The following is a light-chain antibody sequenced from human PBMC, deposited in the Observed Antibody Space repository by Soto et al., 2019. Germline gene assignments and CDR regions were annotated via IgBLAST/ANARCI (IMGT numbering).Light chain of an antibody. Sequence: DIQMTQSPSSLSASVGDRVTITCRAGQYIGRYLNWYQQKPGKAPXXLIYDVSNLESGVPSRFSGSGSGTEFTLTISSLPPDDFATYYCQQYNTFWTFGQGTKVDIK. CDR3: QQYNTFWT. J-gene: IGKJ1*01. V-gene: IGKV1-5*01. CDR1: QYIGRY. CDR2: DVS.